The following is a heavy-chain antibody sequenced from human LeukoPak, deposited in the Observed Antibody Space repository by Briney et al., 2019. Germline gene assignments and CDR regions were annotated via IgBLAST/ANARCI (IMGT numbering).Heavy chain of an antibody. CDR2: ISTSSSTM. CDR3: ARDFNMAIYYFYY. Sequence: GGSLRLSCAASGFTFSSYSMNWVRQAPGKVLEWISYISTSSSTMYYAHSVKGRFTNSRDNAQSSLYLQMNSLRAEVTAVYYCARDFNMAIYYFYYWGQGTLVTVSS. D-gene: IGHD2/OR15-2a*01. V-gene: IGHV3-48*04. CDR1: GFTFSSYS. J-gene: IGHJ4*02.